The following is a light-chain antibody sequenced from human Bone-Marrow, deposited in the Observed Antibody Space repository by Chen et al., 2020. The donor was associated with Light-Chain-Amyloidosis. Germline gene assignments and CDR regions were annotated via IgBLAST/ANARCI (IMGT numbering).Light chain of an antibody. V-gene: IGLV6-57*01. CDR3: QSYQGSSQGV. Sequence: NFMLTQPHSVSESPGNTVIIYCTSSSGSIATNYVQWYQQRPGSSPTSVIYEDDQRPSGVPYRFSGSIDRSSNSASLTISGLKAEDEADYYCQSYQGSSQGVFGGGTKLTVL. CDR1: SGSIATNY. J-gene: IGLJ3*02. CDR2: EDD.